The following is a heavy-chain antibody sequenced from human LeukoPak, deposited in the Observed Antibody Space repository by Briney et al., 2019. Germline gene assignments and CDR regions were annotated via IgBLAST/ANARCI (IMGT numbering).Heavy chain of an antibody. CDR3: ATHSSGYDSGNDAFDI. V-gene: IGHV4-30-4*08. D-gene: IGHD3-22*01. Sequence: SETLSLTCTVSGGSISSGDYYWSWIRQPPGKGLEWIGYIYYSGSTYYNPSLKSRVTISVDTSKNRFSLRLSSVTAADTAVYYCATHSSGYDSGNDAFDIWGQGTMVTVSS. CDR1: GGSISSGDYY. CDR2: IYYSGST. J-gene: IGHJ3*02.